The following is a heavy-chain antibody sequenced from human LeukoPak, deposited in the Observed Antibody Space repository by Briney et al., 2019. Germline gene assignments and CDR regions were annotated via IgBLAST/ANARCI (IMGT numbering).Heavy chain of an antibody. CDR1: GGSISTYY. D-gene: IGHD5-18*01. V-gene: IGHV4-59*04. J-gene: IGHJ5*02. CDR2: IHHTGKT. Sequence: SETLSLTCTVSGGSISTYYWSWIRQPPGKGLEWIGSIHHTGKTYYNPSLERRVTISVDTSKNQFSLKLSSVSAADTAFYFCLNSGSNYEAVSWGQGTLVTVSS. CDR3: LNSGSNYEAVS.